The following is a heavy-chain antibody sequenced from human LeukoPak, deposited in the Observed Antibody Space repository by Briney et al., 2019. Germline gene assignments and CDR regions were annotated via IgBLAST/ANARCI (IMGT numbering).Heavy chain of an antibody. CDR3: ARDGLVCRGGRRPGGMDV. D-gene: IGHD2-15*01. J-gene: IGHJ6*04. V-gene: IGHV3-30*04. CDR2: ISYDGSNK. Sequence: PGGSLRLSCAASGFTFSSYAMHWVRQAPGKGLEWVAVISYDGSNKYYADSVKGRFTSFRDNSKNTLYLQMNSLRAEDTAVYYYARDGLVCRGGRRPGGMDVWGKGTTVTVSS. CDR1: GFTFSSYA.